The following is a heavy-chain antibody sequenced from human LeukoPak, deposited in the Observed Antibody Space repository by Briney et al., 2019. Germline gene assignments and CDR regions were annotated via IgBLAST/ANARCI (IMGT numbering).Heavy chain of an antibody. Sequence: PSQTLSLTCTVSGGSISSGGYYWSWVRQPAGKGLEWIGRIYTSGSTNHNPSLKSRVTMSVDTSKNQFSLKLSSVTAADTAVYYCARVGVSGWPNWFDPWGQGTLVTVSS. CDR3: ARVGVSGWPNWFDP. CDR1: GGSISSGGYY. CDR2: IYTSGST. J-gene: IGHJ5*02. V-gene: IGHV4-61*02. D-gene: IGHD6-19*01.